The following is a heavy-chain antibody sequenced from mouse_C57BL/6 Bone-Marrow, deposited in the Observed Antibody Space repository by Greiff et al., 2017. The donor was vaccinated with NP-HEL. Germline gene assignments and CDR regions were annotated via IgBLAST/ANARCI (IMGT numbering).Heavy chain of an antibody. D-gene: IGHD1-1*01. CDR3: ARPYGSSYGDYYAMDY. CDR2: IDPSDSYT. CDR1: GYTFTSYW. V-gene: IGHV1-69*01. Sequence: QVQLKQPGAELVMPGASVKLSCKASGYTFTSYWMHWVKQRPGQGLEWIGEIDPSDSYTNYNQKFKGKSTLTVDKSSSTAYMQLSSLTSEDSAVYYCARPYGSSYGDYYAMDYWGQGTSVTVSS. J-gene: IGHJ4*01.